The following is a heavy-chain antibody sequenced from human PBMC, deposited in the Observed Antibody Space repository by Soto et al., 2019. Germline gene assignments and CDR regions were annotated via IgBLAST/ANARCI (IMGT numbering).Heavy chain of an antibody. J-gene: IGHJ3*02. Sequence: GGSLRLSCAASGFTFSSYSMNWVRQAPGKGLEWVSSISSSSSYIYYADSVKGRFTISRDNAKNSLYLQMNSLRAEDTAVYYCARDVGQHAFDIWGQGTMVTVSS. D-gene: IGHD1-26*01. CDR1: GFTFSSYS. V-gene: IGHV3-21*01. CDR3: ARDVGQHAFDI. CDR2: ISSSSSYI.